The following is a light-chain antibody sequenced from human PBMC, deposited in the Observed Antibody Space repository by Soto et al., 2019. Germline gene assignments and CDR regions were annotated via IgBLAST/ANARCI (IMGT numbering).Light chain of an antibody. Sequence: EIVLTQSPATLSLSPGERATLSCRASQSVSSYLAWYQQKPGQAPRLLIYDASNRATGIPARFSGSGSGTDCTLTICSLEPDDFAVHSCQQRRDWHSTFGGGTRVQSK. CDR1: QSVSSY. V-gene: IGKV3-11*01. CDR3: QQRRDWHST. CDR2: DAS. J-gene: IGKJ4*01.